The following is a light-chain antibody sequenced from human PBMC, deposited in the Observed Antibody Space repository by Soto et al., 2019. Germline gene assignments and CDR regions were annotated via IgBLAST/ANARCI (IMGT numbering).Light chain of an antibody. J-gene: IGKJ2*01. Sequence: EIVLTQSPGTLSLSPGDGATLSCRASQCVRSSYLAWYQQKPGQAPRLLIYGASSSATGIPDRFSGSGSGTDVAHNITRLEPEDFAVFYCQQNGTSPVTFGQGTKLEIK. V-gene: IGKV3-20*01. CDR3: QQNGTSPVT. CDR2: GAS. CDR1: QCVRSSY.